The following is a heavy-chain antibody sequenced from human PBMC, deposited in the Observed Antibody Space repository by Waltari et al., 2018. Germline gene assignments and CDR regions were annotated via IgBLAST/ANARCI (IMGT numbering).Heavy chain of an antibody. V-gene: IGHV4-39*01. CDR3: ARHLSGSGTYNSPVTLFDY. CDR2: VDYTGTT. J-gene: IGHJ4*02. Sequence: QLQLQESGPGLVKPSETLSLTCTVSGGSLPSRSPYWGWIRQPPGKGLEWIATVDYTGTTYYNPSLKSRVTVSVDTSKNQFSLKLSSVSAADTAVYYCARHLSGSGTYNSPVTLFDYWGQGTLVTVSS. D-gene: IGHD3-10*01. CDR1: GGSLPSRSPY.